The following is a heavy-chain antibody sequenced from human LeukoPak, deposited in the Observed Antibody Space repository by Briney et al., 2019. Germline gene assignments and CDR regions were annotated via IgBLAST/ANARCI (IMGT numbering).Heavy chain of an antibody. Sequence: GGSLRLSCAASGFTFSAHAMTWVRQPPGKGLEWVSTINPSGGSIFYTDSVRGRFTISRDNSKNALYLQMNSLRAEDTAVYYCAKDLLTGNDAFDIWGQGTMVTVSS. J-gene: IGHJ3*02. CDR3: AKDLLTGNDAFDI. V-gene: IGHV3-23*01. CDR1: GFTFSAHA. CDR2: INPSGGSI. D-gene: IGHD7-27*01.